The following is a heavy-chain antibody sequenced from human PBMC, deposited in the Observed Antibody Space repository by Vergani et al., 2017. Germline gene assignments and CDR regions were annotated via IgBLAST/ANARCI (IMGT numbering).Heavy chain of an antibody. CDR3: ARGQWLPIDYFDY. J-gene: IGHJ4*02. CDR1: GYTFSNYY. V-gene: IGHV1-46*01. CDR2: INPSGGHT. Sequence: QVQVVQSGAEVKKSGASVKVSCKTSGYTFSNYYMHWVRQAPGQGLEWMGIINPSGGHTNYAQKFQGRVTMTTDTSTSTAYMELRSLRSDDTAVYYCARGQWLPIDYFDYWGQGTLVTVSS. D-gene: IGHD6-19*01.